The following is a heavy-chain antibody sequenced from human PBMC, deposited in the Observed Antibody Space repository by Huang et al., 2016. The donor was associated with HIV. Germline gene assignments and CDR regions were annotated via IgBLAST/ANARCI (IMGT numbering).Heavy chain of an antibody. D-gene: IGHD6-13*01. CDR2: IDHSGTT. CDR1: GGSISSSSYY. V-gene: IGHV4-39*01. CDR3: AAHGRIVGIPAAPLRFDP. J-gene: IGHJ5*02. Sequence: QLQLQESGPGLVKPSETLSLTCTVSGGSISSSSYYWGWIRPPPGKGPEWLGSIDHSGTTYYNPSLKSRVTISVETSRPQCSLKLSSVTAADTAVYYCAAHGRIVGIPAAPLRFDPWGQGTLVTVSS.